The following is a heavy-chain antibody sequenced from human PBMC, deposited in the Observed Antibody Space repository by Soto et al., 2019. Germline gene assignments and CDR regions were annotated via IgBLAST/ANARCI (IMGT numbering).Heavy chain of an antibody. CDR1: GGTFSSYT. CDR2: IIPILGIA. D-gene: IGHD2-15*01. V-gene: IGHV1-69*04. Sequence: SVKVCCKASGGTFSSYTISWVRQAPGQGLEWMGRIIPILGIANYAQKFQGRVTITADKSTSTAYMELSSLRSEDTAVYYCARDQRGSYLFDYWGQGTLDIVYS. CDR3: ARDQRGSYLFDY. J-gene: IGHJ4*02.